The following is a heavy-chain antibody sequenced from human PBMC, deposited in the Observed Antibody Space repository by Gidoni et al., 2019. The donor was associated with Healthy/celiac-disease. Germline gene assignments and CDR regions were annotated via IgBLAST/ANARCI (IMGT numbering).Heavy chain of an antibody. CDR2: ISSSSSYI. CDR3: ARSPYYDSSGYTYYYYYYYMDV. CDR1: TFSSYS. V-gene: IGHV3-21*01. D-gene: IGHD3-22*01. Sequence: TFSSYSMNWVRQAPGKGLEWVSSISSSSSYIYYADSVKGRFTISRDNAKNSLYLQMNSLRAEDTAVYYCARSPYYDSSGYTYYYYYYYMDVWGKGTTVTVSS. J-gene: IGHJ6*03.